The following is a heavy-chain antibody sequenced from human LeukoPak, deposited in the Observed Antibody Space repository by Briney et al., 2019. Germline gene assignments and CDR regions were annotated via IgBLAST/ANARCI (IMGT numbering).Heavy chain of an antibody. J-gene: IGHJ4*02. CDR2: IKQDGSDK. CDR3: ARKTVVGSYFDY. D-gene: IGHD4-23*01. Sequence: GGSLRLSCAASGFTFSAYWMSWVRQAPGKGLEWVANIKQDGSDKYYVDSVRGRFTISRDNAKNSLYLQMNSLRAEDTAVYYCARKTVVGSYFDYWGQGTPVTVSS. CDR1: GFTFSAYW. V-gene: IGHV3-7*03.